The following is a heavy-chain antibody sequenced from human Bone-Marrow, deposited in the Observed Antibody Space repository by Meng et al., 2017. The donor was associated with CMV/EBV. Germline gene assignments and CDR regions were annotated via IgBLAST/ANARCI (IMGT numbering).Heavy chain of an antibody. CDR2: ISSSGSTI. CDR1: GFTFSSYE. CDR3: AKDLAAYSPYYYGMDV. D-gene: IGHD2-21*01. V-gene: IGHV3-48*03. J-gene: IGHJ6*02. Sequence: GESLKISCAASGFTFSSYEMNWVRQAPGKGLEWVSYISSSGSTIYYADSVKGRFTISRDNAKNSLYLQMNSLRAEDTALYYCAKDLAAYSPYYYGMDVWGQGTTVTVSS.